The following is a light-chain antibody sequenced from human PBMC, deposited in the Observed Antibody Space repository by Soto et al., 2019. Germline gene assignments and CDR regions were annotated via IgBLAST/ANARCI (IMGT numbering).Light chain of an antibody. V-gene: IGKV2-28*01. CDR1: ESPLHSHGNTY. Sequence: DLVMSQYRNCVHLTPGEPTTISCTLSESPLHSHGNTYLDWYLQKPGQSPQLLIYLGSNRASGVPDRFSGCGSGTEFTLSMRSVDAWDVGVYYCEQGLQAPRTVSQGTKVEIK. CDR2: LGS. CDR3: EQGLQAPRT. J-gene: IGKJ1*01.